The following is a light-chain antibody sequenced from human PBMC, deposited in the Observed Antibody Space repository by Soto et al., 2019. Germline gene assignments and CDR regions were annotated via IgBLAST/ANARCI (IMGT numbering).Light chain of an antibody. J-gene: IGKJ1*01. CDR3: QQSYSTPQT. Sequence: DIQMTQSPSSLSASPGDRVTITCRASQSISSYLNWYQQKPGKAPKLLIYAASSLQSGVPSRFSGSGSGTDFTLTISSLQPEDFATYYCQQSYSTPQTFGQGTKVDIK. CDR1: QSISSY. V-gene: IGKV1-39*01. CDR2: AAS.